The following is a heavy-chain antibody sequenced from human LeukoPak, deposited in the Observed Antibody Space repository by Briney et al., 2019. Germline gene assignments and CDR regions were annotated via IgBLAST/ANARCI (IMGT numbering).Heavy chain of an antibody. CDR2: ISSSSGYI. D-gene: IGHD4-17*01. J-gene: IGHJ4*02. CDR3: ARDLTTVTTGDDY. Sequence: GGSLRLSCAASGFTFSSYSMNWVRQAPGKGLEWVSSISSSSGYIYYADSVKGRFTISRDNAKNSLYLQMNSLRAEDTAVYYCARDLTTVTTGDDYWGQGTLVTVSS. V-gene: IGHV3-21*01. CDR1: GFTFSSYS.